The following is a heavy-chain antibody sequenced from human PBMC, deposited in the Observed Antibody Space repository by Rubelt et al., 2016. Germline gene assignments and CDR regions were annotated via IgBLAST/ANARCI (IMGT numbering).Heavy chain of an antibody. CDR2: INAGNGNT. D-gene: IGHD1-7*01. J-gene: IGHJ1*01. V-gene: IGHV1-3*01. CDR3: ARDLSSFPWNYGTLQH. Sequence: QVQLVQSGAEVKKPGASVKVSCKASGYTFTSYAMHWVRQAPGQRLEWMGWINAGNGNTKYSQKSQGRFTITRDTSASTAYMELSSLRSEDTAVYYCARDLSSFPWNYGTLQHWGQGTLVTVSS. CDR1: GYTFTSYA.